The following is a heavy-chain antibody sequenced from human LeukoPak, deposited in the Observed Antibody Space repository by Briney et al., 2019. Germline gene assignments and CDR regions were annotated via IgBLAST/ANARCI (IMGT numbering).Heavy chain of an antibody. D-gene: IGHD4-17*01. Sequence: SETLSLTCTVSGGSISSYYWILIRQPPGKGLEWIGYIYYRGSTNYNPSLKSRVTFSVDTSKNQFSLKLNSVTAADTAVYYCARRGDYGDLRCFDSWGQGTLVTVSS. J-gene: IGHJ4*02. CDR3: ARRGDYGDLRCFDS. CDR2: IYYRGST. CDR1: GGSISSYY. V-gene: IGHV4-59*01.